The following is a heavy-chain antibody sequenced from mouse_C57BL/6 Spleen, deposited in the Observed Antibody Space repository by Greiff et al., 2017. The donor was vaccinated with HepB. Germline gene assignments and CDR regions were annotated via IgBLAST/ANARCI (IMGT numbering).Heavy chain of an antibody. CDR2: ISSGGSYT. V-gene: IGHV5-6*01. J-gene: IGHJ1*03. Sequence: EVQGVESGGDLVKPGGSLKLSCAASGFTFSSYGMSWVRQTPDKRLEWVATISSGGSYTYYPDSVKGRFTISRDNAKNTRYLQMSSLKSEDTAMYYCARQVVTTWYFDVWGTGTTVTVSS. CDR3: ARQVVTTWYFDV. D-gene: IGHD2-2*01. CDR1: GFTFSSYG.